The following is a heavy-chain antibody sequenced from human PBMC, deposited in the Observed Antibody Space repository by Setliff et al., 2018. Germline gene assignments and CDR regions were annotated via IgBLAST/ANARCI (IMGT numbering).Heavy chain of an antibody. CDR3: ARGHHDSSGDNYVGAFDE. J-gene: IGHJ3*01. Sequence: SETLSLTCTVSGGSISPYYWSWIRHSQGKGLERIGYIYHSRYTYNTPSLKSRFTISVDTSKNQLSLNLNSVTAADTAVYYCARGHHDSSGDNYVGAFDEWGQGTMVTVSS. V-gene: IGHV4-59*01. CDR1: GGSISPYY. D-gene: IGHD3-22*01. CDR2: IYHSRYT.